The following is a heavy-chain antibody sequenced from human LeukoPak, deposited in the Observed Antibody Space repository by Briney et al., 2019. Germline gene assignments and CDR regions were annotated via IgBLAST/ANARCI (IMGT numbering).Heavy chain of an antibody. CDR1: GGSFSSGSYY. V-gene: IGHV4-61*01. Sequence: SETLSLTCTVSGGSFSSGSYYWSWIRQPPGKGLEWIGYIYYSGSTNYNPSLKSRVTISVDRSKNQFSLKLSSVTAADTAVYYCARDSESYGMDVWGQGTTVTVSS. CDR3: ARDSESYGMDV. J-gene: IGHJ6*02. CDR2: IYYSGST. D-gene: IGHD1-14*01.